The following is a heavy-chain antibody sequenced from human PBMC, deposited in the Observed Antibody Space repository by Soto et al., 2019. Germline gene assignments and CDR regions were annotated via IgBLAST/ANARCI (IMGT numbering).Heavy chain of an antibody. CDR2: IYYSGST. CDR3: ASRHSSPYFDY. Sequence: QVQLQESGPGLVKSSQTLSLTCTVSGGSISSGDYYWSWIRQPPGKGLEWIGSIYYSGSTYYNPSLKSRVTISVDTSRNQFSLKLNSVTAADTAVYYCASRHSSPYFDYWGQGTLVTVSS. CDR1: GGSISSGDYY. J-gene: IGHJ4*02. D-gene: IGHD6-13*01. V-gene: IGHV4-30-4*01.